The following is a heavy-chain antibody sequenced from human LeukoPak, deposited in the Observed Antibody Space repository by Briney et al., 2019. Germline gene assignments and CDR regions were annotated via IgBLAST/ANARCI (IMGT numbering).Heavy chain of an antibody. CDR3: AKGMIDILTGYYILNYFDY. CDR1: GFTFSSYA. D-gene: IGHD3-9*01. CDR2: ITGSGGGT. J-gene: IGHJ4*02. V-gene: IGHV3-23*01. Sequence: GGSLRLSCAASGFTFSSYAVSWVRQAPGKGLEWVSSITGSGGGTYYGDPGKGRFTISRDNSKNTLYLQMNSLRADDTAVYYCAKGMIDILTGYYILNYFDYWGQGTLVTVSS.